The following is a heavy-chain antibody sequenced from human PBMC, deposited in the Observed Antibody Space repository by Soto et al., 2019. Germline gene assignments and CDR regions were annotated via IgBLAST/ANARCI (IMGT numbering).Heavy chain of an antibody. CDR1: GGSFSGYY. CDR3: ARGLYSSSSSYFDY. D-gene: IGHD6-6*01. J-gene: IGHJ4*02. V-gene: IGHV4-34*01. CDR2: INHSGST. Sequence: SETLSLTCAVYGGSFSGYYWSWIRQPPGKGLEWIGEINHSGSTNYNPSLKSRVTISVDTSKNQFSLKLSPVTAADTAVYYCARGLYSSSSSYFDYWGQGTLVTVSS.